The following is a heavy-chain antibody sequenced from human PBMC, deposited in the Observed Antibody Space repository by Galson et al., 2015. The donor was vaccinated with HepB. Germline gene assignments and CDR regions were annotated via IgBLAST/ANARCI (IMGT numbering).Heavy chain of an antibody. V-gene: IGHV3-30-3*01. Sequence: SLRLSCAASGFTFSSYAMHWVRQAPGKGLEWVAVISYDGSNKYYADSVKGRFTISRDNSKNTLYLQMNSLRAEDTAVYYCARDPRPITIFGFSELLGGMDVWGQGTTVTVSS. CDR2: ISYDGSNK. CDR3: ARDPRPITIFGFSELLGGMDV. CDR1: GFTFSSYA. D-gene: IGHD3-3*01. J-gene: IGHJ6*02.